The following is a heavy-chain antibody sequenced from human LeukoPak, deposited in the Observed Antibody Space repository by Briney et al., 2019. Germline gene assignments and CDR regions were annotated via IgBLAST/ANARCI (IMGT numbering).Heavy chain of an antibody. D-gene: IGHD3-10*01. CDR2: IYYSGGT. CDR1: GGSISSYY. CDR3: ASAPHYYGSGYYYYYGMDV. J-gene: IGHJ6*02. V-gene: IGHV4-59*08. Sequence: SETLSLTCTVSGGSISSYYWSWIRQPPGKGLEWSGYIYYSGGTNYNPPPKSRVTISVDASKNQFSLMLSSVTSADTAVYYCASAPHYYGSGYYYYYGMDVWGQGTTVTVS.